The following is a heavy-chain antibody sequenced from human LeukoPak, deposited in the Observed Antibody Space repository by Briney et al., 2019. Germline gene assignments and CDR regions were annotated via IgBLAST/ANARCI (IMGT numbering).Heavy chain of an antibody. CDR1: GFTFSSYA. CDR2: ISGSGGST. Sequence: GGSLRLSCAASGFTFSSYAMHWVRQAPGKGLEWVSAISGSGGSTYYADSVKGRFTISRDNSKNTLYLQMNSLRAEDTAVYYCAKDQDYYDSSGLFGYWGQGTLVTVSS. J-gene: IGHJ4*02. CDR3: AKDQDYYDSSGLFGY. V-gene: IGHV3-23*01. D-gene: IGHD3-22*01.